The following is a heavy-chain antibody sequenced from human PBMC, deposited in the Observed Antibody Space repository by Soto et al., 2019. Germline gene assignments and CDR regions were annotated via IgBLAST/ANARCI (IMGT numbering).Heavy chain of an antibody. CDR1: GGTFSSYA. CDR2: IIPIFGTA. V-gene: IGHV1-69*13. D-gene: IGHD6-13*01. J-gene: IGHJ3*02. Sequence: GASVKVSCKASGGTFSSYAISWVRQAPGQGLEWMGGIIPIFGTANYAQKFQGRVTITADESTSTAYMELSSLRSEDTAVYYCARPRRAAAGALGAFDIWGQGTVVTVSS. CDR3: ARPRRAAAGALGAFDI.